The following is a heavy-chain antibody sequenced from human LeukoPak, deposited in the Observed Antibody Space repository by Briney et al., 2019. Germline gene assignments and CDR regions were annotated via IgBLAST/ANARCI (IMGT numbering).Heavy chain of an antibody. CDR1: GFTVSANY. Sequence: GGSLRLSCAASGFTVSANYMSWIRQAPGKGLEWVSYISISSTYTNYADSVKGRFTISRDNAKNSLYLQMNGLRAEDTAVYYCARSLIAVAVFDSWGQGTLVTVSS. CDR2: ISISSTYT. CDR3: ARSLIAVAVFDS. V-gene: IGHV3-11*03. D-gene: IGHD6-19*01. J-gene: IGHJ4*02.